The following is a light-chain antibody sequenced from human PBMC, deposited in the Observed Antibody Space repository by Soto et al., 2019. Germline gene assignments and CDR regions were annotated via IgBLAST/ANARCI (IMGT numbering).Light chain of an antibody. V-gene: IGLV1-40*01. Sequence: LTRPRSLSETPGRSVTSACTGNGSNSVAPYDVHWYQPLPGTAPKLLIYGSTNRHSGVPGRFSGSKSGTSASLAITVLQAADDAAYSCQSYDSSLSGYVFGDGTTVTVL. CDR2: GST. CDR1: GSNSVAPYD. CDR3: QSYDSSLSGYV. J-gene: IGLJ1*01.